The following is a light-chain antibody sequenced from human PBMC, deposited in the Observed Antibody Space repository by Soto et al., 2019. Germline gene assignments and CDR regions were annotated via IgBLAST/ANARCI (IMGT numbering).Light chain of an antibody. CDR1: QSVISSY. V-gene: IGKV3-20*01. J-gene: IGKJ1*01. CDR2: GAS. Sequence: EIMLTQSPGTLSLSPGEGATLSCRASQSVISSYLAWYQQKPGQAPRLLIYGASSRATGIPDRFSGSGSGTDVSRTISRLEPEDFAVYDCQQYASSPGKFGQGTKVEIK. CDR3: QQYASSPGK.